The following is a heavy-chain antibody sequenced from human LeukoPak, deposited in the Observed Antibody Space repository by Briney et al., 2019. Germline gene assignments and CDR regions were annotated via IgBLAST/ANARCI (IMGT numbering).Heavy chain of an antibody. J-gene: IGHJ4*02. V-gene: IGHV3-23*01. Sequence: PGGSLRLSCAASGFTFNSYAMNWVRQAPGKGLECISGSGGSTYYADSVKGRFTISRDNSKNTLYLQMNSLRTEDTAVYYCAKDRQWLVRRGNSFDYWGQGTLVTASS. CDR3: AKDRQWLVRRGNSFDY. CDR1: GFTFNSYA. CDR2: ISGSGGST. D-gene: IGHD6-19*01.